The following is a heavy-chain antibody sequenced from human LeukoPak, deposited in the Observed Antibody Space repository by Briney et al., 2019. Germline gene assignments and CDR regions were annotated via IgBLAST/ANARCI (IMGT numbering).Heavy chain of an antibody. J-gene: IGHJ3*02. CDR3: VRDGYCSGGSCFAFDI. V-gene: IGHV5-51*01. CDR1: GYSFTSYW. D-gene: IGHD2-15*01. Sequence: GESLKISCKGSGYSFTSYWIGWVRQMPGKGLEWMGIIYPGDSHTRYSPSFQGQVTISADKSISTAYLQWSSLKAADTAIYFCVRDGYCSGGSCFAFDIWGQGTLVTVSS. CDR2: IYPGDSHT.